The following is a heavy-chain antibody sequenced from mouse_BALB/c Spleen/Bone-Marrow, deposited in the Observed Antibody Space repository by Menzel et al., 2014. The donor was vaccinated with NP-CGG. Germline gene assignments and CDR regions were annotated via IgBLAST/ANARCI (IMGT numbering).Heavy chain of an antibody. CDR2: IWRGGST. V-gene: IGHV2-5*01. CDR3: TKNRNRYTWFAY. D-gene: IGHD2-14*01. J-gene: IGHJ3*01. CDR1: GFSLTSYG. Sequence: VKLVESGPGLVQPSQSLSITCTVSGFSLTSYGVHWVRQSPGKGLEWLGAIWRGGSTDYNAAFMSGLSITKDNSKSQVFFKMNSLQADDTAIYYCTKNRNRYTWFAYWGQGTLVTVSA.